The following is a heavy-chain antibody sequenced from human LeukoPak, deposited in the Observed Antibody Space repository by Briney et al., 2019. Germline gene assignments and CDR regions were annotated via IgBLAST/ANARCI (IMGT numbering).Heavy chain of an antibody. CDR1: GGSISSSNW. Sequence: SETLSLTCAVSGGSISSSNWWSWVRQPPGKGLEWIGEFYHSGSTNYNPSLKSRVTISVDKSRNLFSLRLGSVTAADTALYYCARIYYDILTGHRYFDYWGQGTLVTVSS. CDR3: ARIYYDILTGHRYFDY. V-gene: IGHV4-4*02. D-gene: IGHD3-9*01. CDR2: FYHSGST. J-gene: IGHJ4*02.